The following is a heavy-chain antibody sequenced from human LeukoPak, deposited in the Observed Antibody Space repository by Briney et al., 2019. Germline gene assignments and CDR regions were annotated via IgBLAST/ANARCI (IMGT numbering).Heavy chain of an antibody. CDR3: ARQFPYSPPGN. V-gene: IGHV4-59*08. CDR2: IYYTGST. J-gene: IGHJ4*02. Sequence: PSETLSLTCTVSGGPISSSYWSWIRQPPGKGLEWIGYIYYTGSTNYNPSLKSRVTISVDTSKNQFSLNLNSVTAADTAVYYCARQFPYSPPGNWGQGTLVTVFS. CDR1: GGPISSSY. D-gene: IGHD6-13*01.